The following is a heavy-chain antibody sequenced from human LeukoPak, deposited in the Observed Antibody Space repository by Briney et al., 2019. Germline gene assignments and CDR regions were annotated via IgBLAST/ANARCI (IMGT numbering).Heavy chain of an antibody. J-gene: IGHJ4*02. CDR2: ISGSGGST. CDR1: GFTFSSYG. V-gene: IGHV3-23*01. D-gene: IGHD3-9*01. CDR3: AKRFGYDILTGYYAVNY. Sequence: GGSLRLSCAASGFTFSSYGMSWVRQAPGKGLEWVSAISGSGGSTYYADSVKGRFTISRDNSKNTLYLQMNSLRAEDTAVYYCAKRFGYDILTGYYAVNYWGQGTLVTVSS.